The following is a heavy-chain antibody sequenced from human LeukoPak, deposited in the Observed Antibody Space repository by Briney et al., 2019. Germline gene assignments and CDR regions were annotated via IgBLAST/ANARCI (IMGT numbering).Heavy chain of an antibody. CDR2: IYTSGST. CDR1: GGSISSYY. Sequence: SETLSLTCSVSGGSISSYYWSWIRQPAGKGLEWIGRIYTSGSTNYNPSLKSRVTMSVDTSKNQFSLKLSSVTAADTAVYYCARDGLIAVAGSWFDPWGQGTLVTVSS. D-gene: IGHD6-19*01. CDR3: ARDGLIAVAGSWFDP. V-gene: IGHV4-4*07. J-gene: IGHJ5*02.